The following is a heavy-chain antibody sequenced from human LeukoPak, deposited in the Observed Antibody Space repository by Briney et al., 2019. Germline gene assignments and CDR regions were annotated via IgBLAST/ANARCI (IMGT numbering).Heavy chain of an antibody. CDR3: ARENYYDSSTYYRFYYGMDV. Sequence: SQTLSLTCTVSGGSISNGGYYWSWIRQHPGKGLEWIGYIYYSGSTYSNPSLKSRLTISVDTSKNQFSLKLSSVTAADTAVYYCARENYYDSSTYYRFYYGMDVWGQGTTVTVSS. D-gene: IGHD3-22*01. J-gene: IGHJ6*02. CDR1: GGSISNGGYY. CDR2: IYYSGST. V-gene: IGHV4-31*03.